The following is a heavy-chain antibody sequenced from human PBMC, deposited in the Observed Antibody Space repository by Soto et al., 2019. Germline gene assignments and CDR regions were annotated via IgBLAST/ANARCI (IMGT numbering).Heavy chain of an antibody. V-gene: IGHV3-33*01. CDR3: ARDRYSSGWYGLDY. D-gene: IGHD6-19*01. CDR2: IWFDGSNK. Sequence: QVHLVESGGGVVQPGRSLRLSCAASGFTFSSYGMHWVRQAPGKGLEWVAVIWFDGSNKYYADSVKGRFTISRDNSQNTLYLQMNSLRAEDTAVYYCARDRYSSGWYGLDYWGQGTLVTVSS. J-gene: IGHJ4*02. CDR1: GFTFSSYG.